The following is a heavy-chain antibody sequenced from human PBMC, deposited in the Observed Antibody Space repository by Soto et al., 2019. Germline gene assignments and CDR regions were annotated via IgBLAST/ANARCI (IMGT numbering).Heavy chain of an antibody. CDR1: GFTFSSYW. CDR3: ARVLRAYLEWLSYGFPHYGMDV. D-gene: IGHD3-3*02. J-gene: IGHJ6*02. CDR2: INSDGSST. Sequence: PGGSLRLSCAPSGFTFSSYWMHWVRQAPEQGLVWVSRINSDGSSTSYADSVKGRFTISRDNAKNTLYLQMNSLRAEDTAVYYCARVLRAYLEWLSYGFPHYGMDVWGQGTTVTVSS. V-gene: IGHV3-74*01.